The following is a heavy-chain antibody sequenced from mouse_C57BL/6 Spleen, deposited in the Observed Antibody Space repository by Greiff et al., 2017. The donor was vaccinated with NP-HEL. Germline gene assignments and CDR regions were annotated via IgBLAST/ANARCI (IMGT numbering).Heavy chain of an antibody. D-gene: IGHD4-1*02. CDR1: GYAFSSSW. J-gene: IGHJ1*03. V-gene: IGHV1-82*01. CDR2: IYPGDGDT. Sequence: VKLMESGPELVKPGASVKISCKASGYAFSSSWMNWVKQRPGKGLEWIGRIYPGDGDTNYNGKFKGKATLTADKSSSTAYMQLSSLTSEDSAVYFCARSTGDFDVWGTGTTVTVSS. CDR3: ARSTGDFDV.